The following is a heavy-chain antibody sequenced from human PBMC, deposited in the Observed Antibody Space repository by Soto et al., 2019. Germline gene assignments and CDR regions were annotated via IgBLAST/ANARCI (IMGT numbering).Heavy chain of an antibody. CDR1: GGSFSGYY. V-gene: IGHV4-34*01. Sequence: SETLSLTCAVYGGSFSGYYWNWIRQPPGKGLEWIGELNHSGSTKYNPSLKSRVSISVDTFKNQFSLRLNSVTAADTAVYYCARDKNYYYYGMDVWGQGTTVTVS. J-gene: IGHJ6*02. CDR3: ARDKNYYYYGMDV. CDR2: LNHSGST.